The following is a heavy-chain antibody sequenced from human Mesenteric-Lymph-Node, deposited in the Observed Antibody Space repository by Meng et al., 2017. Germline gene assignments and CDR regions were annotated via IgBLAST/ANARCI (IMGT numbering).Heavy chain of an antibody. CDR1: GGPISSGDYY. CDR2: IYYSGST. V-gene: IGHV4-30-4*01. Sequence: QVRLQESGPGLVKPSQTLSLACTVSGGPISSGDYYWSWIRQPPGKGLELIGHIYYSGSTSYNPSLKSRVTISVDTSNNQFSLKLSSVTAADTAVYYCARVGWRQWSFDLWGRGTLVTVSS. CDR3: ARVGWRQWSFDL. D-gene: IGHD5-18*01. J-gene: IGHJ2*01.